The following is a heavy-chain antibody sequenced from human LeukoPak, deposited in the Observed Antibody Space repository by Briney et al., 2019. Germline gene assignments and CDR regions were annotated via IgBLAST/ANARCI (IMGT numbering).Heavy chain of an antibody. D-gene: IGHD2-2*02. Sequence: VASVKDSCKASGYTFTGYYMHWVRQAPGQGLEWMGIINPSGGSTSYAQKFQGRVTMTRDMSTSTAYMELSRLRSDDTAVYYCARVEYPGYFDYWGQGTLVTVSS. CDR2: INPSGGST. J-gene: IGHJ4*02. CDR1: GYTFTGYY. CDR3: ARVEYPGYFDY. V-gene: IGHV1-46*01.